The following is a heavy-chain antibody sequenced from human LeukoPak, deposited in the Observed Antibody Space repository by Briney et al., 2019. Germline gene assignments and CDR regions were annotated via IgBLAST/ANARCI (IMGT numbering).Heavy chain of an antibody. D-gene: IGHD3-9*01. CDR3: ARGWDILTGYYGRHFDY. CDR2: ISYDGSNK. V-gene: IGHV3-30*04. Sequence: GRSLRLSCAASGFTFSSYAMHWVRQAPGKGLEWVAVISYDGSNKYYAGSVKGRFTISRDNSKNTLYLQMNSLRAEDTAVYYCARGWDILTGYYGRHFDYWGQGTLVTVSS. CDR1: GFTFSSYA. J-gene: IGHJ4*02.